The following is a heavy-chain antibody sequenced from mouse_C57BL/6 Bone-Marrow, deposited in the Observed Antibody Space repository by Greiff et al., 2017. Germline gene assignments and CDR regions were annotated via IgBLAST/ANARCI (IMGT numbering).Heavy chain of an antibody. CDR3: ARGGAAQATGFAY. J-gene: IGHJ3*01. V-gene: IGHV3-6*01. D-gene: IGHD3-2*02. CDR1: GYSITSGYY. CDR2: ISYDGSN. Sequence: EVQLVESGPGLVKPSQSLSLTCSVTGYSITSGYYWNWIRQFPGNKLEWMGYISYDGSNNYNPSLKNRISITRDTSKNQFFLKLNSVTTEDTATYYCARGGAAQATGFAYWGQGTLVTVSA.